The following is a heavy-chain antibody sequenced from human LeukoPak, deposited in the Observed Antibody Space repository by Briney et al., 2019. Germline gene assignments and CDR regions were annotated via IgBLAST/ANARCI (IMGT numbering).Heavy chain of an antibody. CDR3: ARGGGSPDY. CDR1: GGSFSGYY. Sequence: SETLSLTCAVYGGSFSGYYWSWVRQPPGKGLEWIGEINHSGSTYYNPSLKSRVTISVDTSKNQFSLKLSSVTAADTAVYYCARGGGSPDYWGQGTLVTVSS. CDR2: INHSGST. D-gene: IGHD1-26*01. V-gene: IGHV4-34*01. J-gene: IGHJ4*02.